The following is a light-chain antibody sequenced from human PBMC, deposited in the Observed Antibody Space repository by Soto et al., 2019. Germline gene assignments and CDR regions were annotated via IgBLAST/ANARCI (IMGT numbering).Light chain of an antibody. V-gene: IGLV2-14*02. CDR3: SSYTSSSTLYV. CDR1: SSNIGSYNF. CDR2: EAT. J-gene: IGLJ1*01. Sequence: QSALTQPASVSGSPGQTITISCTGTSSNIGSYNFVSWYQQRPGRAPKLMIFEATKRPSGVPPRFSGSKSGNTASLTISGLQAEDEADYYCSSYTSSSTLYVFGTGTKLTVL.